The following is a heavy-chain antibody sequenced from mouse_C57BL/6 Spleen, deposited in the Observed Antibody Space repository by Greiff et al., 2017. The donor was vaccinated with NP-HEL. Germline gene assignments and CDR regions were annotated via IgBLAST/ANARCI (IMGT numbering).Heavy chain of an antibody. Sequence: EVQRVESGGGLVKPGGSLKLSCAASGFTFSDYGMHWVRQAPEKGLEWVAYLSSGSSTIYSADTVKGRFTISRDNAKNTLFLQMTSLRSEDTAMYYCERPIYYGYPMDYWGQGTSVTVSS. V-gene: IGHV5-17*01. D-gene: IGHD2-2*01. CDR3: ERPIYYGYPMDY. J-gene: IGHJ4*01. CDR1: GFTFSDYG. CDR2: LSSGSSTI.